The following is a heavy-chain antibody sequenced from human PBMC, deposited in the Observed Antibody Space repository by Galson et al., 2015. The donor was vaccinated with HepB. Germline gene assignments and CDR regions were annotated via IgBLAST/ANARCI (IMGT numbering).Heavy chain of an antibody. D-gene: IGHD2-2*01. Sequence: SVKVSCKASGGTFSSYAVSWVRQAPGQGLEWMGGIIPIFGTANYAQKFQGRVTITADESTSTAYMELSSLRSEDTAVYYCARAGDIVVVPAAQEGNWFDPWGQGTLVTVSS. V-gene: IGHV1-69*13. CDR1: GGTFSSYA. J-gene: IGHJ5*02. CDR2: IIPIFGTA. CDR3: ARAGDIVVVPAAQEGNWFDP.